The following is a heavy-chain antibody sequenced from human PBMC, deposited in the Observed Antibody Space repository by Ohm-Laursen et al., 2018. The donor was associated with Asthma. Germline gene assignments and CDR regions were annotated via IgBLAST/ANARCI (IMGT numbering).Heavy chain of an antibody. CDR3: ARGGIQLWYANFDY. Sequence: SLRLSCTASGFTFSTYWMHWVRQAPGKGLVWVSRVYGDGSNTIYADSVKGRFTISRDNAKNTLYLQMNSLRAEDTAVYYCARGGIQLWYANFDYWGQGTLVTVSS. D-gene: IGHD5-18*01. V-gene: IGHV3-74*01. CDR1: GFTFSTYW. CDR2: VYGDGSNT. J-gene: IGHJ4*02.